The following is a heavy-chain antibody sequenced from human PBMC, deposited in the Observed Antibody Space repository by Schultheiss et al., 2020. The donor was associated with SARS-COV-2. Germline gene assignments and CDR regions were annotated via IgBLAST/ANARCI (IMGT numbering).Heavy chain of an antibody. D-gene: IGHD5-12*01. CDR2: ISGSGGTI. V-gene: IGHV3-11*04. CDR3: ARITRVATILLSDY. Sequence: GGSLRLSCVASGFTFDDYAMHWVRQAPGKGLEWLSFISGSGGTIYYADSLKGRFTISRDNAKNSVYLQMNSLRAEDTAVYYCARITRVATILLSDYWGQGTLVTVSS. J-gene: IGHJ4*02. CDR1: GFTFDDYA.